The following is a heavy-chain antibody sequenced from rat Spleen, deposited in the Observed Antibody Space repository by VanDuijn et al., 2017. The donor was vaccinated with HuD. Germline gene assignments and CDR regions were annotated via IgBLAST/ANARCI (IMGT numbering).Heavy chain of an antibody. CDR3: ARRHYGYTDYFDY. Sequence: EVQLVESGGGLVQPGRSLKLSCAASGFTFSDYGMAWVRQAPTKGLEWVATISYGDSFGHSSTYYRDSGKGRFTISTDNAKSTLSLQMNSLRSEDTATYYCARRHYGYTDYFDYWGQGVMVTVSS. CDR2: ISYGDSFGHSST. CDR1: GFTFSDYG. J-gene: IGHJ2*01. V-gene: IGHV5-29*01. D-gene: IGHD1-9*01.